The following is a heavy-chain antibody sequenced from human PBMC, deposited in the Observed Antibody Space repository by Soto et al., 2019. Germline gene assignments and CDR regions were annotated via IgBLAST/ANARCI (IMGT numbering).Heavy chain of an antibody. CDR1: GYTFTNYA. CDR2: INAGNGKT. J-gene: IGHJ5*02. D-gene: IGHD3-9*01. V-gene: IGHV1-3*01. CDR3: ARAHYDILTGYSLNWFDP. Sequence: ASVKVSCKASGYTFTNYAIHWVRQAPGQRLEWMGWINAGNGKTKYSQNFQGRVTITRDTSASTVYMEVSSLRSEDTAVYYCARAHYDILTGYSLNWFDPWGQGTLVTVSS.